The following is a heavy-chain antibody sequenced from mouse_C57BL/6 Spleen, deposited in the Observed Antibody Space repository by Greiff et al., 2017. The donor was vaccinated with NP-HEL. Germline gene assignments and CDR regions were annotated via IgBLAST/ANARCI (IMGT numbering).Heavy chain of an antibody. D-gene: IGHD1-1*01. V-gene: IGHV1-64*01. CDR3: ARPDYYGSSDPFAY. CDR1: GYTFTSYW. J-gene: IGHJ3*01. Sequence: QVQLQQPGAELVKPGASVKLSCKASGYTFTSYWMHWVKQRPGQGLAWIGMIHPNSGSTTYNEPFQSKATLTVDKSSSTAYMQLSSLTSEDSAVYYCARPDYYGSSDPFAYWGQGTRVTVSA. CDR2: IHPNSGST.